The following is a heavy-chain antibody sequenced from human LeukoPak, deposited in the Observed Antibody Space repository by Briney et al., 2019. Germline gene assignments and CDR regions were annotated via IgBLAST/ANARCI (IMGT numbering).Heavy chain of an antibody. D-gene: IGHD1-26*01. Sequence: SETLSLTCTVSGGSISSSYWSWIRQPPGKGLEWIGSIYDSGSTNYNPSLKSRVTISLDTSKNQFSLELSSVTATDTAVYFCATNRAGTYDRPFDIWGQGTMVTVSS. CDR2: IYDSGST. J-gene: IGHJ3*02. CDR3: ATNRAGTYDRPFDI. CDR1: GGSISSSY. V-gene: IGHV4-59*08.